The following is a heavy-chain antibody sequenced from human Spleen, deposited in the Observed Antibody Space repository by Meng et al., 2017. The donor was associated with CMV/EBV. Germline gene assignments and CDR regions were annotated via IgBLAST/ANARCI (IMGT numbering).Heavy chain of an antibody. V-gene: IGHV4-59*01. Sequence: SETLSLTCTVSGGSIITYYWSWIRQPPGKGLEWIGYIYYSGSTNYNPSLKSRVTISVDTSKNQFSLRLSSVTAADSAVYYCARAPKDFGDYGFDYWGQGALVTVSS. CDR2: IYYSGST. CDR1: GGSIITYY. J-gene: IGHJ4*02. CDR3: ARAPKDFGDYGFDY. D-gene: IGHD4-17*01.